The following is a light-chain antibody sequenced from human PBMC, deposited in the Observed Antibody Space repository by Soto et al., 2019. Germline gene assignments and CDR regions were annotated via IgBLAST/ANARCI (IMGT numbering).Light chain of an antibody. CDR1: QSVSSW. J-gene: IGKJ5*01. CDR2: DAS. CDR3: QQANTFPLT. V-gene: IGKV1-12*01. Sequence: DIQLTQSPSTLPASVGDTVTITCRASQSVSSWLAWHQQKPGKAPELLIYDASSLKSGVPSRFSGSGSGTHFTLTISSLQPEDFATYYCQQANTFPLTFGQGTRLEIK.